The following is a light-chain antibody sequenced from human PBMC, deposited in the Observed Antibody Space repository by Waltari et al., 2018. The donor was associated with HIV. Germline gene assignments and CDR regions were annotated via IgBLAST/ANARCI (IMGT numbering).Light chain of an antibody. CDR2: QDS. J-gene: IGLJ2*01. CDR3: QVWDNNTAV. CDR1: KLGDKS. Sequence: SYELTQPPSMSMSPGQTASITCSGDKLGDKSVCWYQQRPGQSPVMVIYQDSERPSGVPERFSGSNSGNTATLTISGTQPLDEADYYCQVWDNNTAVFGGGTKLTVL. V-gene: IGLV3-1*01.